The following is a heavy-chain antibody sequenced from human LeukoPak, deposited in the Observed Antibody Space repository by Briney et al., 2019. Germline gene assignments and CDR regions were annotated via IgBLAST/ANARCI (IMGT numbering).Heavy chain of an antibody. CDR3: AKQAYDSPRTDFDY. V-gene: IGHV3-23*01. J-gene: IGHJ4*02. CDR1: GFTFSSSW. Sequence: GESLRLSCAASGFTFSSSWLSWVRQAPGKGLEWVSGVSTSGGSTYYADSVKGRFTISRDNSKNTLHLQMNSLRAEDTAIYYCAKQAYDSPRTDFDYWGQGTLVTVSS. D-gene: IGHD3-22*01. CDR2: VSTSGGST.